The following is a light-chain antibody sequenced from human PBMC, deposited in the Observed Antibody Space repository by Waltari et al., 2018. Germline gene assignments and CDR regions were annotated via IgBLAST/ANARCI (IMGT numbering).Light chain of an antibody. CDR1: SSDIGGYNY. J-gene: IGLJ3*02. CDR3: NSHSSSDTPSV. Sequence: QSALTQPASVSGSPGQSITISCTGTSSDIGGYNYVSWYQQYLGEAPKVVIYDVNSRPSGVSNRFSGSKSGNTASLTISGLQAEDEADYYCNSHSSSDTPSVFGGGTKLTVL. CDR2: DVN. V-gene: IGLV2-14*01.